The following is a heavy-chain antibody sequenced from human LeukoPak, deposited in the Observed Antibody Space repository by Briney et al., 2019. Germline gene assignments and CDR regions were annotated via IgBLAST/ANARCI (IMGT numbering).Heavy chain of an antibody. CDR2: ISGSDGST. V-gene: IGHV3-23*01. CDR3: AKGRIQLWLRCGMDV. Sequence: GGSLRLSCAASGFTFSGYAMTWVRQAPGKGLEWASGISGSDGSTYYADSVKGRFTISRDNSKNTLYLQMNSLRVEDTAIYSCAKGRIQLWLRCGMDVWGQGTTVTVSS. D-gene: IGHD5-18*01. J-gene: IGHJ6*02. CDR1: GFTFSGYA.